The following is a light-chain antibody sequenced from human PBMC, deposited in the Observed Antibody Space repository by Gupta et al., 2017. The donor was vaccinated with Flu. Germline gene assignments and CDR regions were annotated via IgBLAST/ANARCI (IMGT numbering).Light chain of an antibody. Sequence: SPGQTASITCSGDKLGDKYVDWEQHKPGQSPVSVLYQDHKRPSGIPERISGSKSGNTATLIISATQTMDEADYYCQAWASGSVVFGGGTKLTVL. V-gene: IGLV3-1*01. CDR2: QDH. J-gene: IGLJ2*01. CDR3: QAWASGSVV. CDR1: KLGDKY.